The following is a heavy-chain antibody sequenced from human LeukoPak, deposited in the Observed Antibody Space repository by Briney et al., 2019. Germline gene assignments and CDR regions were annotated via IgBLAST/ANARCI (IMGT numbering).Heavy chain of an antibody. D-gene: IGHD3-22*01. CDR1: GYTFTGYY. V-gene: IGHV1-8*02. J-gene: IGHJ2*01. CDR3: ARGADSSGYYIKNWYFDL. CDR2: MNPNSGNT. Sequence: ASVKVSCKASGYTFTGYYMHWVRQAPGQGLEWMGWMNPNSGNTGYAQKFQGRVTMTRNTSISTAYMELSSLRSEDTAVYYCARGADSSGYYIKNWYFDLWGRGTLVTVSS.